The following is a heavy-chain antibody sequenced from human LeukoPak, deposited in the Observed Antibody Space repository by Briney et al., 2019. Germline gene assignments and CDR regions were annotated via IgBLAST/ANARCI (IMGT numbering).Heavy chain of an antibody. CDR3: AKDDAWLRFGE. CDR1: GFTFSNHG. V-gene: IGHV3-23*01. Sequence: PGGSLRLSCAASGFTFSNHGMNWVRQAPGKGLEWVSGISPSADIKYYADSVKGRCTISRDNSKNMLYLEVISLTADDTAVYYCAKDDAWLRFGEWSQGTLVTVSS. J-gene: IGHJ4*02. CDR2: ISPSADIK. D-gene: IGHD3-10*01.